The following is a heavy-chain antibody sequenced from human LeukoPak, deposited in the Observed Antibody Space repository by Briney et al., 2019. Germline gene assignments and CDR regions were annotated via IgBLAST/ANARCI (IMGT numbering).Heavy chain of an antibody. CDR1: GYTFTGYY. D-gene: IGHD5-24*01. V-gene: IGHV1-2*02. Sequence: ASVRVSCKASGYTFTGYYMHWVRQAPGQGREWMGWIDPNSGGTNYAQKFQGRVTMTRDTSISTAYMELSRLRSDDTAIYYCAKSRGGYNFDYWGQGTLVTVSS. J-gene: IGHJ4*02. CDR3: AKSRGGYNFDY. CDR2: IDPNSGGT.